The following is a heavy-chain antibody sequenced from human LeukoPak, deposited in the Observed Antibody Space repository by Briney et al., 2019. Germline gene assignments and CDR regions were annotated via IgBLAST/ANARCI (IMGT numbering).Heavy chain of an antibody. Sequence: HPGGSLRLSCAASGFTFSSYAMSWVRQAPGKGLEWVSAISGSGGSTYYAASVKGRFTISRDNSKNTLYLQMNSLRAEDTAVYYCAKEGAAVGSGWFDPWGQGTLVTVSS. CDR1: GFTFSSYA. J-gene: IGHJ5*02. CDR2: ISGSGGST. CDR3: AKEGAAVGSGWFDP. V-gene: IGHV3-23*01. D-gene: IGHD6-13*01.